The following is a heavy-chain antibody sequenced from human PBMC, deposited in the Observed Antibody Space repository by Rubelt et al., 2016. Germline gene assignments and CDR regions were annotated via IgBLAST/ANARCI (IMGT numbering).Heavy chain of an antibody. J-gene: IGHJ6*02. D-gene: IGHD3-9*01. CDR2: ISGSGDST. V-gene: IGHV3-23*04. CDR1: GFTFSNYA. Sequence: VQLVESGGGVVQPGRSLSLSCAASGFTFSNYAMSWVRQAPGKGLEWVSAISGSGDSTYYADSVKGRFTISRDKSKNTLYLQWNSLRGEDTAVDYWARVIWALTLGMDVWGQGTTVTVSS. CDR3: ARVIWALTLGMDV.